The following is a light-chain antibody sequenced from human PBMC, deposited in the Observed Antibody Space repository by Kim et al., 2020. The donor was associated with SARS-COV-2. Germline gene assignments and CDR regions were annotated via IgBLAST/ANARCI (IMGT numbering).Light chain of an antibody. CDR2: DVT. J-gene: IGLJ3*02. CDR1: SSDVGGSNS. CDR3: CSSAGGYTWV. Sequence: GQSVTISCTGTSSDVGGSNSVSWYQQHPGKAPKLMIYDVTKRPSGVPDHFSGSKSGNTASLTISGLQAEDEADYYCCSSAGGYTWVFGGGTKLTVL. V-gene: IGLV2-11*01.